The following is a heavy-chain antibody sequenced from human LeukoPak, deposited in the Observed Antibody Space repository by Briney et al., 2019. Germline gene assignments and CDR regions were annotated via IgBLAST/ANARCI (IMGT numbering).Heavy chain of an antibody. J-gene: IGHJ4*02. CDR3: AVSFLRFSSDFDY. CDR2: FNHEYGET. V-gene: IGHV1-24*01. CDR1: GYTLRELS. D-gene: IGHD3-10*01. Sequence: ASVNVSCKVSGYTLRELSIHWVRQPRGKGLEWVGSFNHEYGETYSAQTFQGRLILTEDTTTDTAYMQLRTLRSQDTAVFYCAVSFLRFSSDFDYWGQGALVTVSS.